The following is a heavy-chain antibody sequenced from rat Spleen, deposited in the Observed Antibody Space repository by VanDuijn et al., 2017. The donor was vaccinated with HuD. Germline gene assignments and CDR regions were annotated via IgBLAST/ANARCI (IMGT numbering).Heavy chain of an antibody. J-gene: IGHJ2*01. CDR3: ARRYDFDY. CDR1: GFTFSNFP. V-gene: IGHV5-29*01. Sequence: EVQLVESGGGLVQPGRSLKLSCAASGFTFSNFPMAWVRRAPTEGLEWVATLSTTGSITNYRDSVTGRFTISRDNAKSALYLQMDSLRSEDTATYYCARRYDFDYWGQGVMVTVSS. CDR2: LSTTGSIT. D-gene: IGHD2-1*01.